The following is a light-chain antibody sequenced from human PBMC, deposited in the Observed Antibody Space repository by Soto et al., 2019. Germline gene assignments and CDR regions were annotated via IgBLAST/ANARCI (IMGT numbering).Light chain of an antibody. V-gene: IGKV3-15*01. Sequence: VMTQSPATLSVSPGERATLSCRASQSVNDKVAWFQQKPGQAPRLLIIGASTTATGVPARFSGSGSGREFTLTISSLQSEDFAVYYCQQYNDWPPFTFGPGT. J-gene: IGKJ3*01. CDR1: QSVNDK. CDR3: QQYNDWPPFT. CDR2: GAS.